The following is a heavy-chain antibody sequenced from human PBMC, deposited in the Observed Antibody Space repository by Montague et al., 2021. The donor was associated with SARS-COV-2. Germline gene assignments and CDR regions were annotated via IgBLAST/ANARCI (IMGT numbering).Heavy chain of an antibody. V-gene: IGHV4-39*01. CDR1: GGSISSTDYF. CDR2: TYYTGST. CDR3: ARNEEGYGYFDL. D-gene: IGHD1-1*01. J-gene: IGHJ2*01. Sequence: SETLSLTCTVSGGSISSTDYFWGWIRQPPGKGLEWIGSTYYTGSTFYTPSLKSRVTISVDTSKNELYLRLMSVTATDTAVYYCARNEEGYGYFDLWGRGTLVTVSS.